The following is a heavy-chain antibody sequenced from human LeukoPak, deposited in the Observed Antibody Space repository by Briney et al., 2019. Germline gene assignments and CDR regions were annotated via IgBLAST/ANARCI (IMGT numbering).Heavy chain of an antibody. J-gene: IGHJ5*02. V-gene: IGHV4-59*08. Sequence: PSETLSLTCTVSGGSISTYYWSWIRQPPGKGLEWIGYIYYSGSTNYNPSFKSRVTISLDTSKIQFSLTLSSVTAADTAVYYCARQLNIGWGNWFDPWGQGTLVTVSS. D-gene: IGHD6-19*01. CDR2: IYYSGST. CDR3: ARQLNIGWGNWFDP. CDR1: GGSISTYY.